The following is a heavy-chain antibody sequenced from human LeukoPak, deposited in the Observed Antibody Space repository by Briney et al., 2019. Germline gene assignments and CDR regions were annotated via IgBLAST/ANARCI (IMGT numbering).Heavy chain of an antibody. Sequence: SETLSLTCTVSGGSISSGDYSWSWIRQPPGKGLEWIGYIYYSGSTYYNPSLKSRVTISVDTSKNQFSLKLSSVTAADTAVYYCARARRIVVVNLNWFDPWGQGTLVTVSS. J-gene: IGHJ5*02. D-gene: IGHD3-22*01. CDR3: ARARRIVVVNLNWFDP. V-gene: IGHV4-30-4*01. CDR1: GGSISSGDYS. CDR2: IYYSGST.